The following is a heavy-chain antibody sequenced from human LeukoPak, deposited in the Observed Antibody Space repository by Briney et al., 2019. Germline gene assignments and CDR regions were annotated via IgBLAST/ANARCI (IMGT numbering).Heavy chain of an antibody. D-gene: IGHD3-10*01. Sequence: GGSLRLSCAASGFTVSTNYMTWVRQAPGKGLEWVSVIYSGGNAYYADSVKGRFTISRHSSKNTVFLQVNSLRAEDTAVYYCARTGIRRRGMVRGVKGADYHYYGMDVWGQGTTVTVSS. V-gene: IGHV3-53*04. J-gene: IGHJ6*02. CDR1: GFTVSTNY. CDR3: ARTGIRRRGMVRGVKGADYHYYGMDV. CDR2: IYSGGNA.